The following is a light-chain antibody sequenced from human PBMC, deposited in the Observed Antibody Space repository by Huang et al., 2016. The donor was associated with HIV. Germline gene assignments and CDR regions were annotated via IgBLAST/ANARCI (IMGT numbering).Light chain of an antibody. J-gene: IGKJ4*01. CDR1: QSVSSY. CDR3: QQRRNWPLT. CDR2: DSS. Sequence: EIVLPQSPATLSLSPGERATLSCRASQSVSSYLAWYQQKPGQAPRLLIYDSSNRATGIPARFSGRGSGIDFTLTISSLEPEDFAVYYCQQRRNWPLTFGGGTKVEIK. V-gene: IGKV3-11*01.